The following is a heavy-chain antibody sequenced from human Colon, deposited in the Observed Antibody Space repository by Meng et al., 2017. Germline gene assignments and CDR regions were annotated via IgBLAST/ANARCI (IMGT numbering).Heavy chain of an antibody. V-gene: IGHV4-39*07. CDR1: GGSISSSTYY. D-gene: IGHD3/OR15-3a*01. Sequence: SETLSLTFTVSGGSISSSTYYWGWIRQPPGKGLEWIGSIYYSGDTFYNPSLKSRLTISVDTSKNQFSLNLSSVTAADTAVYYCARTGLSLDYWGQGTLVPSPQ. CDR2: IYYSGDT. J-gene: IGHJ4*02. CDR3: ARTGLSLDY.